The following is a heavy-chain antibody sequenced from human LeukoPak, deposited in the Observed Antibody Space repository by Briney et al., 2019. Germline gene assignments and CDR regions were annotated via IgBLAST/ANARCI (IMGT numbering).Heavy chain of an antibody. CDR3: ARDALKDGYNYVGY. J-gene: IGHJ4*02. Sequence: SVKVSCKASGGTFSSYAISWVRQAPGQGLEWMGGIIPIFGTANYTQKFQGRVTITADESTSTAYMELSSLRSEDTAVYYCARDALKDGYNYVGYWGQGALVTVSS. V-gene: IGHV1-69*13. CDR1: GGTFSSYA. D-gene: IGHD5-24*01. CDR2: IIPIFGTA.